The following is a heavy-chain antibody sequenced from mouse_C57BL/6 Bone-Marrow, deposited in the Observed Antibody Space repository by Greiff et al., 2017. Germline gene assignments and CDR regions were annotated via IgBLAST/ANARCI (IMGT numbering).Heavy chain of an antibody. J-gene: IGHJ4*01. D-gene: IGHD2-14*01. CDR1: GYTFTDYY. Sequence: VQLQQSGPELVKPGASVKISCKASGYTFTDYYMNWVKQSHGKSLEWIGDINPNNGGTSYNQKFKGKATLTVDKSSSTAYMELRSLTSEDSAVYYCARRDGTTGDAMDYWGQGTSVTVSS. CDR2: INPNNGGT. CDR3: ARRDGTTGDAMDY. V-gene: IGHV1-26*01.